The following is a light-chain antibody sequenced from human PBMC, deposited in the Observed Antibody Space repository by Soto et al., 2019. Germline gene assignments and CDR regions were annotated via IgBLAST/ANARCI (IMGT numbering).Light chain of an antibody. CDR1: QSVSSN. CDR3: EQYNNWPPWT. Sequence: EIVMPQSPATLSVSPGERATLSCRASQSVSSNLAWYQQKPCQAPRLLIYGASTRATGIPARFSGSGSGTEFTLTISSLQSEDFAVYYCEQYNNWPPWTFGQGTKVEIK. V-gene: IGKV3-15*01. CDR2: GAS. J-gene: IGKJ1*01.